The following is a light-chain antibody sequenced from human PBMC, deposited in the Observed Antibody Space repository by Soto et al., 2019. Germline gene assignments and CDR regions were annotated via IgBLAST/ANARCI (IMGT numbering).Light chain of an antibody. CDR2: RAS. V-gene: IGKV3-15*01. Sequence: EIGMTQSPATLAVSPGDTATLSCRDSQSIGGHLAWYQQKPGPGPRLLIFRASSRDTGVPARFSASGSGTEFTLTISGRQSEDFAIYYCQQYSNWPPWTFGPGTKVEIK. CDR1: QSIGGH. CDR3: QQYSNWPPWT. J-gene: IGKJ1*01.